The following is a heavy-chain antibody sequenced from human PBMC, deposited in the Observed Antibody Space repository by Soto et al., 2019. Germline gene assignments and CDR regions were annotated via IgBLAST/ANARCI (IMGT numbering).Heavy chain of an antibody. V-gene: IGHV3-30*02. Sequence: GGSLRLSCAASGFNFSNYALHWVRRTPGKGLEWVSLITFDGGSKFYGDSVKGRFAISRDNSKNTLYLQMKSLRPEDTAVYYCEKAIYSGYEIEVFDFWGQGTPVTVSS. J-gene: IGHJ4*02. CDR1: GFNFSNYA. CDR3: EKAIYSGYEIEVFDF. CDR2: ITFDGGSK. D-gene: IGHD5-12*01.